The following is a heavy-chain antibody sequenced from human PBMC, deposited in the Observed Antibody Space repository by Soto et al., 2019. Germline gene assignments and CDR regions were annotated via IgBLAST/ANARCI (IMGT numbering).Heavy chain of an antibody. V-gene: IGHV4-39*01. CDR3: ARHPPRRWLQFDYFDY. CDR2: IYYSGST. CDR1: GGSISSSSYY. D-gene: IGHD5-12*01. Sequence: SETLSLTCTVSGGSISSSSYYWGWIRQPPGKGLEWIGSIYYSGSTYYNPSLKSRVTISVDTSKNQFSLKLSSVTAADTAVYYCARHPPRRWLQFDYFDYWGQGTLVTVSS. J-gene: IGHJ4*02.